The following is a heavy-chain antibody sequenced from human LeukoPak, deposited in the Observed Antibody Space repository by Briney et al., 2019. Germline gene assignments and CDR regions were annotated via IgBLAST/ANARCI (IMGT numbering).Heavy chain of an antibody. CDR1: GFTFSSYG. J-gene: IGHJ5*02. Sequence: PGGSLRLSCAASGFTFSSYGMHWVRQAPGKGLEWVAVISYDGSNKYYADSVKGRFTISRDNSKNTLYLQMNSLRAEDTAVYYCASGNYEFDPWGQGTLVTVSS. D-gene: IGHD1-7*01. CDR2: ISYDGSNK. V-gene: IGHV3-30*03. CDR3: ASGNYEFDP.